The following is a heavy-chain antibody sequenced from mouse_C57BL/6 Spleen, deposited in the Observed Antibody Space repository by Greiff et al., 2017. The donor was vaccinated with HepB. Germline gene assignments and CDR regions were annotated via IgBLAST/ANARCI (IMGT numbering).Heavy chain of an antibody. V-gene: IGHV5-6*01. CDR1: GFTFSSYG. CDR2: ISSGGSYT. D-gene: IGHD2-4*01. Sequence: EVQRVESGGDLVKPGGSLKLSCAASGFTFSSYGMSWVRQTPDKRLEWVATISSGGSYTYYPDSVKGRFTISRDNAKNTLYLQMISLKSEDTAMYYCARQDYDYSSWFAYWGQGTLVTVSA. CDR3: ARQDYDYSSWFAY. J-gene: IGHJ3*01.